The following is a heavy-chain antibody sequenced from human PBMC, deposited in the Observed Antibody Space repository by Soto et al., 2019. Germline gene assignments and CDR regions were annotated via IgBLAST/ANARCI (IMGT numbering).Heavy chain of an antibody. D-gene: IGHD3-10*01. Sequence: PSETLSLTCTVSGASIRGYYWSWIRQSPGKGPEWIGYVYHSGTTNYNPSLESRVTMSLDTSKNHFSLKLNAVTAADRAIFSFATRPRGATFFAVFDFWSQGPLVTVSS. CDR2: VYHSGTT. CDR3: ATRPRGATFFAVFDF. V-gene: IGHV4-59*13. J-gene: IGHJ4*02. CDR1: GASIRGYY.